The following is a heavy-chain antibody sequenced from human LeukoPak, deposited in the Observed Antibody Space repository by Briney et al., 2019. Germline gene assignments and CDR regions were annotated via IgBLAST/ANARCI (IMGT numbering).Heavy chain of an antibody. V-gene: IGHV4-31*03. CDR2: ISYSGST. D-gene: IGHD2-2*01. Sequence: PSQTLTLTCTVSGGSISSDAYFWSWIRQHPGKGLEWIGYISYSGSTYYNPSLKSRITISVDTSKNQFSLNLSSVTAADTAVYFCGAIVVVPPAIAYWGQGTLVTVSS. CDR3: GAIVVVPPAIAY. J-gene: IGHJ4*02. CDR1: GGSISSDAYF.